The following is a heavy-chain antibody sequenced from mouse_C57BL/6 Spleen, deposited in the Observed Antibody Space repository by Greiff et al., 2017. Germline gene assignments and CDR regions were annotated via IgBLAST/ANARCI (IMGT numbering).Heavy chain of an antibody. CDR3: GRGSWGVACFAY. CDR1: GYTFTSYD. Sequence: VQLQQSGPELVKPGASVKLSCKASGYTFTSYDINWVKQRPGQGLEWIGWIYPRDGSTNYNEKFKGKATLTVDTSSSTAYMELHSLTSEDSAVYFCGRGSWGVACFAYWGQGTLVTVSA. V-gene: IGHV1-85*01. CDR2: IYPRDGST. D-gene: IGHD3-1*01. J-gene: IGHJ3*01.